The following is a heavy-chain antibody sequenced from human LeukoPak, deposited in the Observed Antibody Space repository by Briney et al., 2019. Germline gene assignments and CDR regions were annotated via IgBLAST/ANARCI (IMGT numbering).Heavy chain of an antibody. J-gene: IGHJ2*01. D-gene: IGHD7-27*01. Sequence: SQTLSLTCAISGDSVPSNSAAWNWIRQSPSRGLEWLGRTYYRSKWYNDYAVSVKSRITINPDTSKNQFSLQLNSVTPEDTAVYYCARAQQDSWGWYFDLWGRGTLVTVSS. CDR3: ARAQQDSWGWYFDL. V-gene: IGHV6-1*01. CDR2: TYYRSKWYN. CDR1: GDSVPSNSAA.